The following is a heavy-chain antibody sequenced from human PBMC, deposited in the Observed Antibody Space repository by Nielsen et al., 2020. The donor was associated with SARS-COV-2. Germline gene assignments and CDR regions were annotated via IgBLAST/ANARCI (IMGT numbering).Heavy chain of an antibody. J-gene: IGHJ4*02. D-gene: IGHD6-19*01. CDR2: ISVSGSTT. CDR1: GFTFSTYA. V-gene: IGHV3-23*01. Sequence: GESLKISCAASGFTFSTYAMSWVRQAPGKGLEWVSAISVSGSTTYYTDSVEGRFTISRDNSKNTLYLQMNSLRAEDTAVYYCAKRSGYTSGWYGDYWGQGTLVTVPS. CDR3: AKRSGYTSGWYGDY.